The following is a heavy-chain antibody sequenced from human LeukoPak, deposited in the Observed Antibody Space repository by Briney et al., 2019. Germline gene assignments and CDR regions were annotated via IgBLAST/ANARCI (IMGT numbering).Heavy chain of an antibody. Sequence: SGTLSLTCAVSGGSISSSNWWSWVRQPPGKGLEWIGEIYHSGSTNYNPSLKSRVTISVDKSKNQFSLKLSSVTAADTAVYYCAREGRYSSGWYPFDYWGQGTLVTVSS. CDR3: AREGRYSSGWYPFDY. V-gene: IGHV4-4*02. CDR1: GGSISSSNW. CDR2: IYHSGST. D-gene: IGHD6-19*01. J-gene: IGHJ4*02.